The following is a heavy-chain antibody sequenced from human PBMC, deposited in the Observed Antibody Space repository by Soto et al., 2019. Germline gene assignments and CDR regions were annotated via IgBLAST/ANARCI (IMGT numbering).Heavy chain of an antibody. J-gene: IGHJ4*02. Sequence: PGGSLRLSCAASGFTFSSYGMHWVRQAPGKGLEWVAVISYDGSNKYYADSVKGRSTISRDNSKNTLYLQMNSLRAEDTAVYYCAKAHDSSGKIFDYWGQGTLVTVSS. CDR2: ISYDGSNK. CDR3: AKAHDSSGKIFDY. CDR1: GFTFSSYG. V-gene: IGHV3-30*18. D-gene: IGHD3-22*01.